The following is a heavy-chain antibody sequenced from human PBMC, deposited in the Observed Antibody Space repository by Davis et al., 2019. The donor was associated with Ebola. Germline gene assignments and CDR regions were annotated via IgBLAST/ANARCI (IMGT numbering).Heavy chain of an antibody. CDR3: ARGVYGAFFDS. CDR2: VEHHGRT. Sequence: PSETLSLTCAVSGGSTSAYYWSWVGQTPGRGLDRTGYVEHHGRTEYIPSFNSRVTISVDTSKNQFSLKLRSVTAADTAVDYCARGVYGAFFDSWGQGALVTVSS. D-gene: IGHD4-17*01. J-gene: IGHJ4*02. CDR1: GGSTSAYY. V-gene: IGHV4-59*01.